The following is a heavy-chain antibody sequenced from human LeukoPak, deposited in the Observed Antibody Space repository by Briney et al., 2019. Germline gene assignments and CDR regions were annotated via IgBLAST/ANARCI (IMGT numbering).Heavy chain of an antibody. V-gene: IGHV3-7*05. J-gene: IGHJ4*02. CDR2: IKQDGSEK. D-gene: IGHD6-13*01. CDR3: ARHQLVASYPFDY. CDR1: GFTLSSNW. Sequence: GGSLRLSCAASGFTLSSNWMSWVRQAPGKGVEWVANIKQDGSEKKYVDSVKGRFTISRDNAKNSLYLQMNSLRAEDTAVYYCARHQLVASYPFDYWGQGTLVTVSS.